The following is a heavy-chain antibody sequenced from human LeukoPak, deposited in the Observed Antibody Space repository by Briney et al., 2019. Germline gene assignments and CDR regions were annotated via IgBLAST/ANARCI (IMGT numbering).Heavy chain of an antibody. CDR1: GGTFSSYA. CDR3: ARGGSICGDYIDY. V-gene: IGHV1-69*13. J-gene: IGHJ4*02. Sequence: GASVKVSCKASGGTFSSYAISWVRQAPGQGLEWMGGIIPIFGTANYAQKFQGRVTITADESTSTAYMELSSLRSEDTAVYYCARGGSICGDYIDYWGQGTLVTVSS. CDR2: IIPIFGTA. D-gene: IGHD4-17*01.